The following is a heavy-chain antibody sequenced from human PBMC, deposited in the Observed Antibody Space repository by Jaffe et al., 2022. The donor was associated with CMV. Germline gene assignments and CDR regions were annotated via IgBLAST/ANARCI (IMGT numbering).Heavy chain of an antibody. CDR3: AREVHYLQFEY. D-gene: IGHD2-21*01. J-gene: IGHJ4*02. CDR1: GDSITSSY. V-gene: IGHV4-59*01. CDR2: IYYTGST. Sequence: QVQLQESGPGLVKPSETLSLTCTVSGDSITSSYWSWIRQPPGRGLEWIGFIYYTGSTNYNPSLKSRVTMSLDTSKNQFSLRLSSVSAADTAIYYCAREVHYLQFEYWGQGTLVTVSS.